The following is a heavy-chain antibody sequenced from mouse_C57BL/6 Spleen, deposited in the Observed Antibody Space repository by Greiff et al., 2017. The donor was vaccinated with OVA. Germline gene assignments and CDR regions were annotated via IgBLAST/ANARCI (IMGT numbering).Heavy chain of an antibody. J-gene: IGHJ2*01. CDR3: ARRELRVFFFDY. CDR1: GYAFSSYW. V-gene: IGHV1-80*01. D-gene: IGHD6-1*01. Sequence: QVQLKQSGAELVKPGASVKISCKASGYAFSSYWMNWVKQRPGKGLEWIGQIYPGDGDTNYHGKFKGKATLTADKSSSTAFMQLSSLTSEDSAVYFCARRELRVFFFDYWGQGTTLTVSS. CDR2: IYPGDGDT.